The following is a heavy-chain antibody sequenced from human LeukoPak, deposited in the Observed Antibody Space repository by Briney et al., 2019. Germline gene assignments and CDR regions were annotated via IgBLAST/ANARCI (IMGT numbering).Heavy chain of an antibody. D-gene: IGHD6-6*01. CDR1: GFTFDDYA. CDR3: AKGLVGSSIADFFDY. J-gene: IGHJ4*02. V-gene: IGHV3-9*03. Sequence: PGGSLRLSCAASGFTFDDYAMHWVRQAPGKGLEWVSGISWNSGSIGYADSVKGRFTISRDNAKNSLYLQRNSLRGEDMALYYCAKGLVGSSIADFFDYWGQGILVTVSS. CDR2: ISWNSGSI.